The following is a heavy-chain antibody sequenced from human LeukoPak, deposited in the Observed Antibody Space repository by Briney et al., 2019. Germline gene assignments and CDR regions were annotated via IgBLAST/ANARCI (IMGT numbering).Heavy chain of an antibody. J-gene: IGHJ4*02. CDR2: ISAYNGNT. Sequence: ASVKVSCKASGYTFTTYGISWVRQAPGQGLEWMGWISAYNGNTNYAQKLQGRVTMTTDTSTSTAYMELRSLRSDDTAVYYCARITMVRGVIITSPYFDYWSQGTLVTVSS. CDR1: GYTFTTYG. D-gene: IGHD3-10*01. V-gene: IGHV1-18*01. CDR3: ARITMVRGVIITSPYFDY.